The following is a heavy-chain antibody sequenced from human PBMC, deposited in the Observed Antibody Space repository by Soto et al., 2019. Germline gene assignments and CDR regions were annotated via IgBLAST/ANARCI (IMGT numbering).Heavy chain of an antibody. CDR3: ASDDSGPRAFDH. V-gene: IGHV3-74*01. Sequence: PGGSLRLSCAASGFTFNTYWMHWVRQGPGKGLVWVSCISGDGSDSRYADSVKGRFTISRDNAKNTLYLQMHSLRAEDTAVYFCASDDSGPRAFDHWGQGTLVTVSS. CDR1: GFTFNTYW. J-gene: IGHJ4*02. CDR2: ISGDGSDS. D-gene: IGHD5-12*01.